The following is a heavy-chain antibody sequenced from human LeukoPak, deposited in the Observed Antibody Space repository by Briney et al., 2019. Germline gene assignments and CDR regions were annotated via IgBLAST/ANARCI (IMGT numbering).Heavy chain of an antibody. J-gene: IGHJ3*02. D-gene: IGHD3-16*01. CDR3: ARGGTPDDAFDI. CDR1: GGSISSYY. V-gene: IGHV4-59*01. Sequence: SETLSLTCTVSGGSISSYYWSWIRQPPGKGLEWIGYIYYSGSTNYNPSLKSRVTISVDTSKNQFSLKLSSVTAADTAVYYCARGGTPDDAFDIWGQGTMVTVSS. CDR2: IYYSGST.